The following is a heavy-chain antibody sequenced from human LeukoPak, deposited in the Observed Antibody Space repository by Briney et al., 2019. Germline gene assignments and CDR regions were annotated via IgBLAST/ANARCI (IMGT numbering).Heavy chain of an antibody. D-gene: IGHD3-10*01. CDR2: ISNSGTTI. CDR3: ARALAGFSFDP. CDR1: GFTFSDYY. J-gene: IGHJ5*02. Sequence: GESLKISCAASGFTFSDYYMSWIRQAPGKGLEWVSYISNSGTTIYYADSVKGRFTISRDNAKNSLYLQMNSLRAEDTAMYYCARALAGFSFDPWGQGTLVTVSS. V-gene: IGHV3-11*01.